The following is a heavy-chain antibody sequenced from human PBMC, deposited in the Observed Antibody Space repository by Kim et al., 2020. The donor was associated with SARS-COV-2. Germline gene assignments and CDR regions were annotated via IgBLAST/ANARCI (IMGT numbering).Heavy chain of an antibody. Sequence: KFQGRVTLTRDTSTRTVYMDLSSVRSEDTAVYYCAREASGSYYPLYYYDYWGQGTLVTVSS. D-gene: IGHD1-26*01. V-gene: IGHV1-46*01. J-gene: IGHJ4*02. CDR3: AREASGSYYPLYYYDY.